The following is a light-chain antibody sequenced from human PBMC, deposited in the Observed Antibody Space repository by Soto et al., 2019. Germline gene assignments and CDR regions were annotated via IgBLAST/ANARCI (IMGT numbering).Light chain of an antibody. J-gene: IGLJ2*01. V-gene: IGLV2-14*01. CDR1: SSDVGDYNY. CDR3: SSYTSSSTLVV. CDR2: DVS. Sequence: QSALTQPASVSGSPGQSITISCTGTSSDVGDYNYVSWYQQHPGKAPKLMIYDVSNRPSGVSNRFSGSKSGNTASLTISGLQAEDEADYYCSSYTSSSTLVVFGGGTQLTV.